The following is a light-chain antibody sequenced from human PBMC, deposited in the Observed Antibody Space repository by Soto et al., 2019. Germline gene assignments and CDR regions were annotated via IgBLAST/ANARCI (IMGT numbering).Light chain of an antibody. J-gene: IGKJ5*01. V-gene: IGKV2D-29*02. CDR2: EVS. Sequence: DVVMTHTPLSLSLTPVQPASICCDXSQSLLHITGETFLFWYLQKPGQSPQLLIYEVSTRVSGVPDRFSGSGSGTDFTLEISRVETDDVGIYYCMQSTQLPPTFGQGTRLEIK. CDR1: QSLLHITGETF. CDR3: MQSTQLPPT.